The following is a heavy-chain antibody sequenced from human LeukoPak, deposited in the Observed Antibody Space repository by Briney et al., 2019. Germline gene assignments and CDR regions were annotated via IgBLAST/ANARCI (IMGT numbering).Heavy chain of an antibody. J-gene: IGHJ6*02. D-gene: IGHD5-12*01. Sequence: ASVTVSCTASGYTFTSYYMHWVRQAPGQGLEWMGLINPSGGSTSYAQKFQGRVTMTRDTSTSTVYMELSSLRSEDTAVYYCARDLRGYSYYYGMDVWGQGTTVTVSS. CDR2: INPSGGST. CDR3: ARDLRGYSYYYGMDV. CDR1: GYTFTSYY. V-gene: IGHV1-46*01.